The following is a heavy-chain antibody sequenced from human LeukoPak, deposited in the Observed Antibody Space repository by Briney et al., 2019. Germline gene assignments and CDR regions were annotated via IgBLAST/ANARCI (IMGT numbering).Heavy chain of an antibody. CDR1: GGSISSYY. CDR2: IYYSGST. D-gene: IGHD4-17*01. Sequence: PSETLSLTCTVSGGSISSYYWSWIRQPPGKGLEWIGYIYYSGSTNYNPSLKSRVTKSVDTSKNQFSLKLSSVTAADTAVYYCASGTYGDYVSSWYFDLWGRGTLVTVSS. V-gene: IGHV4-59*01. CDR3: ASGTYGDYVSSWYFDL. J-gene: IGHJ2*01.